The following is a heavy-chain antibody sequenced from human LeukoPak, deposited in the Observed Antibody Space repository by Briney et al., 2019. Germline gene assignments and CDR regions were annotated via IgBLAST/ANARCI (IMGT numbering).Heavy chain of an antibody. CDR1: GGTFSSYA. CDR3: ARDTYTVVTPNYFDY. CDR2: ISAYNGNT. V-gene: IGHV1-18*01. J-gene: IGHJ4*02. D-gene: IGHD4-23*01. Sequence: ASVKVSCKASGGTFSSYAISWVRQAPGQGLEWMGWISAYNGNTNYAQKLQGRVTMTTDTSTSTAYMELRSLRSDDTAVYYCARDTYTVVTPNYFDYWGQGTLVTVSS.